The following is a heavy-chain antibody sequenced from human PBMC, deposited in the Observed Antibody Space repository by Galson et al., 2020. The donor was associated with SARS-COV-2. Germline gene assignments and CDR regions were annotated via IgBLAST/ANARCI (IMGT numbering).Heavy chain of an antibody. Sequence: GGSLRLSCAASGFTFDDYAMHWARQAPGKGLEWVSGISWNSGSIGYADSVKGRFTISRDNAKNSLYLQMNSLRAEDTALYYCAKDIRDFSIWGQGTMVTVSS. D-gene: IGHD3-3*01. J-gene: IGHJ3*02. V-gene: IGHV3-9*01. CDR3: AKDIRDFSI. CDR2: ISWNSGSI. CDR1: GFTFDDYA.